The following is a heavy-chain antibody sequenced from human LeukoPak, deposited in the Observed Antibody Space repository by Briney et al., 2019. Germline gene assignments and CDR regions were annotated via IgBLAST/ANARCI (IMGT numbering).Heavy chain of an antibody. V-gene: IGHV4-34*01. D-gene: IGHD2-15*01. CDR3: ARFRLDVVVVAATRGGRNWFDP. CDR1: DDSIYDYY. CDR2: INHSGST. Sequence: SETLSLTCTISDDSIYDYYWSWIRQPPGKGLEWIGEINHSGSTNYNPSLKSRVTISVDTSKNQFSLKLSSVTAADTAVYYCARFRLDVVVVAATRGGRNWFDPWGQGTLVTVSS. J-gene: IGHJ5*02.